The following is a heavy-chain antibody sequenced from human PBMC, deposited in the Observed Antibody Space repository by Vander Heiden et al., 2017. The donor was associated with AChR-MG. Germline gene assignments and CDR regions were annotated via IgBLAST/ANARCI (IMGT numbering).Heavy chain of an antibody. V-gene: IGHV4-34*01. CDR3: ARVWGDYYDSRIFDY. CDR2: INHSGST. J-gene: IGHJ4*02. CDR1: GRSFSGYY. D-gene: IGHD3-22*01. Sequence: QVQLQQWGAGLLKPSETLSLTCAVYGRSFSGYYWSWIRQPPGKGLEWIGEINHSGSTNYNPSLKSRVTISVDTSKNQFSLKLSSVTAADTAVYYCARVWGDYYDSRIFDYWGQGTLVTVSS.